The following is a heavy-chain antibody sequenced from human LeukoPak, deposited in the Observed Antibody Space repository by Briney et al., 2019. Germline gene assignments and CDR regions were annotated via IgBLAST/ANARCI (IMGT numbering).Heavy chain of an antibody. CDR1: GFIFSSYS. CDR3: ARGLDGYNDDY. V-gene: IGHV3-21*01. Sequence: GGSLRLSCAASGFIFSSYSMNWVRQAPGKGLEWVSSISGSGNYIYYADSLKGRFTISRDNAKNSLYLQMNSLRAEDTAMYYCARGLDGYNDDYWGQGTLVTVSS. J-gene: IGHJ4*02. D-gene: IGHD5-24*01. CDR2: ISGSGNYI.